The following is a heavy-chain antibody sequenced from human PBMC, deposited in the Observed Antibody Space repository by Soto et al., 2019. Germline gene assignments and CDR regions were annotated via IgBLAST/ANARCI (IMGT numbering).Heavy chain of an antibody. V-gene: IGHV4-39*01. CDR1: GGSISSSSYY. J-gene: IGHJ2*01. CDR2: IYYSGST. Sequence: QLQLQESGPGLVKPSETLSLTCTVSGGSISSSSYYWGWIRQPPGKGLEWIGSIYYSGSTYYNPSLKRRVTISVCTSKNQFSLKLSSVTAADTAVYYCARLYPPNRIAVAGKGDRWYFDLWGRGTLVTVSS. D-gene: IGHD6-19*01. CDR3: ARLYPPNRIAVAGKGDRWYFDL.